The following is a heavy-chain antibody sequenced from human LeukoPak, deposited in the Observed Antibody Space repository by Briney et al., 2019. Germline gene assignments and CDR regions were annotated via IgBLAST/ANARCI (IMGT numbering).Heavy chain of an antibody. Sequence: SETLSLTCAVYGGSLSGYAWSWIRQPPGKGLEWIGEINHSGSTNYNPSLKSRVTISVDTSKNQFSLKLSSVTAADTAVYYCARDHGDYGPFDIWGQGTMVTVSS. CDR2: INHSGST. V-gene: IGHV4-34*01. D-gene: IGHD4-17*01. J-gene: IGHJ3*02. CDR3: ARDHGDYGPFDI. CDR1: GGSLSGYA.